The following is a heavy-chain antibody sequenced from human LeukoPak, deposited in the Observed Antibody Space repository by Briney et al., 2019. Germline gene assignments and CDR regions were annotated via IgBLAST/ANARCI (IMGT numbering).Heavy chain of an antibody. Sequence: SETLSLTCTVSGGSISGSSYYWGWIRQPPGKGLEWIGSIYYSGSTYYNPSLKSRVTISVDTSKNQFSLKLSSVTAADTAVYYCARGTLIDPWGQGTLVTVSS. V-gene: IGHV4-39*01. J-gene: IGHJ5*02. CDR1: GGSISGSSYY. CDR2: IYYSGST. CDR3: ARGTLIDP.